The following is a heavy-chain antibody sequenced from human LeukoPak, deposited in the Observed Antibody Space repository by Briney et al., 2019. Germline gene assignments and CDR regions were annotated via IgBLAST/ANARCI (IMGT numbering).Heavy chain of an antibody. CDR1: GSSFTSYW. J-gene: IGHJ5*02. Sequence: GEPLKISCKGSGSSFTSYWIGWVRQMHGKGLEWMRLIYSGDSDTRYSPSFQGQVTISADKSISTAYLQWSSLKASDTAMYYCARGVLTGSDGWFDPWGQGTLVTVSS. CDR3: ARGVLTGSDGWFDP. CDR2: IYSGDSDT. V-gene: IGHV5-51*01. D-gene: IGHD3-9*01.